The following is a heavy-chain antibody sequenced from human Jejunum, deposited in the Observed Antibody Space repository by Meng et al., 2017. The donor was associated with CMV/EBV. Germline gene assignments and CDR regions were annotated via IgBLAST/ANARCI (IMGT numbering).Heavy chain of an antibody. CDR3: VREEGVVASRGNRFDP. V-gene: IGHV3-74*01. J-gene: IGHJ5*02. D-gene: IGHD3-3*01. Sequence: YWMHWARQAPGKGPVWVSRINHDGSHTWYADSVKGRFTISKDNTKNTLYLQMSSLRVEDTAVYYCVREEGVVASRGNRFDPWGPGTLVTVSS. CDR1: YW. CDR2: INHDGSHT.